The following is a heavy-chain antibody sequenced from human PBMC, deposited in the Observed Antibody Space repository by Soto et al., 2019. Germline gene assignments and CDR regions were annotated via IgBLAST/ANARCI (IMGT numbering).Heavy chain of an antibody. J-gene: IGHJ4*02. CDR3: ARIGLTTALL. D-gene: IGHD4-17*01. CDR1: GGSIKSGDYY. Sequence: QVQLQESGPGLVKPSQTLSLTCTDSGGSIKSGDYYWSWIRQPPGKGLEWIGYIYYSGSTYYNPPLRSRVTISIDTSKIHFFLNLSSVTAADTAVYYCARIGLTTALLWGQGTLVIVSS. V-gene: IGHV4-30-4*01. CDR2: IYYSGST.